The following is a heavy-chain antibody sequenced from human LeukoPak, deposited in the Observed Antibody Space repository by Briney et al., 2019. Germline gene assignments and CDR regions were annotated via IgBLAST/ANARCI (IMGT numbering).Heavy chain of an antibody. V-gene: IGHV1-69*04. D-gene: IGHD2-2*01. Sequence: SVKVSCKASGGTFSSYAISWVRQAPGQGLEWMGRIIPILGIANYAQKFQGRVTITADKSTSTAYMELSSLRSEDTAVYYCARGLPAAPSGWFDPWGQGTLVTVSS. J-gene: IGHJ5*02. CDR3: ARGLPAAPSGWFDP. CDR2: IIPILGIA. CDR1: GGTFSSYA.